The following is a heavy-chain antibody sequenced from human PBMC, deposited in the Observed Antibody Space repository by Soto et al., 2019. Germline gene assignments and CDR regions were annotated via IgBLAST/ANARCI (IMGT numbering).Heavy chain of an antibody. CDR2: INHSGST. CDR1: GPSFSGYY. CDR3: ARGPIVLMVLHNRFDP. Sequence: PPETPSPTCALYGPSFSGYYCSSIRQPPGKGLEWMGEINHSGSTNYNPSLKSRVTISVDTSKNQFSLKLSSVTAADTAVYYCARGPIVLMVLHNRFDPWGQGTLVTVSS. D-gene: IGHD2-8*01. V-gene: IGHV4-34*01. J-gene: IGHJ5*02.